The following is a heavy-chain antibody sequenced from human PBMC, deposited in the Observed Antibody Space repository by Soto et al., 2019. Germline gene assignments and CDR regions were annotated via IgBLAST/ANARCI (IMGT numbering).Heavy chain of an antibody. Sequence: EVQLVESGGGLVQSGGSLRLSCAASGFTFSSYSMNWVRQAPGKGLEWFSYISTGSSTIYYADSVKGRFTISRDNAKNSLYLQMNGLRDEDTAVYYCARGRYGLGVDYWGQGTLVTVSS. J-gene: IGHJ4*02. CDR3: ARGRYGLGVDY. CDR2: ISTGSSTI. V-gene: IGHV3-48*02. D-gene: IGHD1-26*01. CDR1: GFTFSSYS.